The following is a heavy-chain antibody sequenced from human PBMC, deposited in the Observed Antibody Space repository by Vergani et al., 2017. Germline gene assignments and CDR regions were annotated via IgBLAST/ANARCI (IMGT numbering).Heavy chain of an antibody. CDR2: VDPEDGET. J-gene: IGHJ5*02. CDR1: GYTFTDYY. Sequence: EVQLVQSGAEVKKPGATVKISCKVSGYTFTDYYMHWVQQAPGKGLEWMGLVDPEDGETIYAEKFQGRVTITADTSTDTAYMELRSLRSDDTAVYYCARVCSSTSCYWDNWFDPWGQGTLVTVSS. V-gene: IGHV1-69-2*01. CDR3: ARVCSSTSCYWDNWFDP. D-gene: IGHD2-2*01.